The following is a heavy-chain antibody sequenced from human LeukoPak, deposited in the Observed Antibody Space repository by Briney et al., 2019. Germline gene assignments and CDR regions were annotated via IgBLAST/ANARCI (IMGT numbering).Heavy chain of an antibody. V-gene: IGHV3-23*01. Sequence: GGSLRLSCAASGFTFSTYGMNWVRQAPGKGLEWVSAISGSGDTTYYADSVKGRFTISRDNAKNTLYLEINSLRAEDTAVYYCAKEDVVAAAGTFDYWGQGTLVTVSS. J-gene: IGHJ4*02. CDR1: GFTFSTYG. D-gene: IGHD6-13*01. CDR3: AKEDVVAAAGTFDY. CDR2: ISGSGDTT.